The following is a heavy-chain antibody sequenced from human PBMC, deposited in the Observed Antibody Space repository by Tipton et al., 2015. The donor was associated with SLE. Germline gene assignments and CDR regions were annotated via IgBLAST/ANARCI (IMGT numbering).Heavy chain of an antibody. Sequence: TLSLTCAVYGGSFSGYYWGWIRQPPGKGLEWIGEINHSGSTNYNPSLKSRVTISVDTSKNRFSLKLSSVTAADTAVYYCAREGRREQLALDYWGQGTLVTVSS. V-gene: IGHV4-34*01. CDR2: INHSGST. CDR3: AREGRREQLALDY. J-gene: IGHJ4*02. D-gene: IGHD6-6*01. CDR1: GGSFSGYY.